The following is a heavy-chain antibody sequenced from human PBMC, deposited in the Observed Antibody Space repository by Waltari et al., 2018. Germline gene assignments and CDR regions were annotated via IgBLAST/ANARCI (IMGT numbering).Heavy chain of an antibody. CDR3: SRDRIASPGGGRGGAFDI. V-gene: IGHV1-69*18. Sequence: QVQLVQSGAEVKKPGSSVKVSCKTSGGTFSNYPIGWVRQAPGQGLEWMGRIIPIFATANDAQKYQGRVTITADESTSTAYRELSSLRSKDTAVYYGSRDRIASPGGGRGGAFDIWGQGTMVTVSS. CDR2: IIPIFATA. J-gene: IGHJ3*02. D-gene: IGHD6-13*01. CDR1: GGTFSNYP.